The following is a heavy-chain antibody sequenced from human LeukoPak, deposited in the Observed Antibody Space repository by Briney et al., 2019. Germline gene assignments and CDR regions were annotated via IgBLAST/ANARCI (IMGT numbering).Heavy chain of an antibody. CDR2: IIPIFGTA. CDR1: GGTFSSYA. J-gene: IGHJ3*02. V-gene: IGHV1-69*01. CDR3: ARGSQIVGANVAFDI. Sequence: SVKVSCKASGGTFSSYAISWVRQAPGQGLEWMGGIIPIFGTANYAQKFQGRVTITADESTSTAYMELSSLRSEDTAVYYCARGSQIVGANVAFDIWGQGTMVTVSS. D-gene: IGHD1-26*01.